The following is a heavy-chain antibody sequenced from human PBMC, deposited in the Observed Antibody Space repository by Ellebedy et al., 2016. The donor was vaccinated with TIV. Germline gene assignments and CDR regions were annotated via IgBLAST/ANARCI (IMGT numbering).Heavy chain of an antibody. V-gene: IGHV1-3*01. CDR1: GYTFTNYA. Sequence: AASVKVSCKASGYTFTNYAIHWVRQAPGQRLEWMGWINAANGNTKYSQKFQGRVTITMDTSASTAYMELSNLRSEDTAVHYCARGPYVVGATTGLDYWGQGTLVTVSS. J-gene: IGHJ4*02. CDR3: ARGPYVVGATTGLDY. CDR2: INAANGNT. D-gene: IGHD1-26*01.